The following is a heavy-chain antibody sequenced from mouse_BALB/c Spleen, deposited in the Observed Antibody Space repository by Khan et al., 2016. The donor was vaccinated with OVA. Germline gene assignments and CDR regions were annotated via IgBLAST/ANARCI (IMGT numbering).Heavy chain of an antibody. CDR2: INPHIGET. J-gene: IGHJ2*01. Sequence: MQLEESGPELVKPGASVKISCKASGYSFTGYFMNWVMQSHGKSLEWIGRINPHIGETFYNPKFKGKATLTVDESSSTAHMELRSLASEDSAVYYCARFYGSDFDYWGQGTTLTVSS. CDR1: GYSFTGYF. CDR3: ARFYGSDFDY. D-gene: IGHD1-1*01. V-gene: IGHV1-20*02.